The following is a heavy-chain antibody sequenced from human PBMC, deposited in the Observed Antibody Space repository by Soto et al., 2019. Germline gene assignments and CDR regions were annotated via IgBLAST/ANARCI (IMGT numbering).Heavy chain of an antibody. D-gene: IGHD3-3*01. CDR1: GFTFSSYS. J-gene: IGHJ5*02. CDR3: ARAQDYDFWSGIGSWFDP. Sequence: PGGSLRLSCAASGFTFSSYSMNWVRQAPGKGLEWVSSISSSSSYIYFADSVKGRFTISRDNAKNSLYLQMNSLRAEDTAVYYCARAQDYDFWSGIGSWFDPWGQGTLVTVSS. V-gene: IGHV3-21*01. CDR2: ISSSSSYI.